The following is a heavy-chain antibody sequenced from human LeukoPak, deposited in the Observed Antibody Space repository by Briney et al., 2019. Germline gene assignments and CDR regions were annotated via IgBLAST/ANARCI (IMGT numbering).Heavy chain of an antibody. CDR2: INTSGNRT. D-gene: IGHD6-25*01. CDR3: VRGAKCSGGVCDSKEYVYYFDY. J-gene: IGHJ4*02. Sequence: GASVKVSCQASGYTLTSYSMLWVRQAPGQGLEWMGIINTSGNRTNYAQKFQGRVTISRSTSISTAYMELSSLRSDDTAVYYCVRGAKCSGGVCDSKEYVYYFDYWGQGTLVTVSS. V-gene: IGHV1-46*01. CDR1: GYTLTSYS.